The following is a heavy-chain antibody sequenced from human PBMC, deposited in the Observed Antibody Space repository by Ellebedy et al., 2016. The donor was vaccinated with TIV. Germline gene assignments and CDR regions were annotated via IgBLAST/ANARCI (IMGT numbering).Heavy chain of an antibody. Sequence: GGFLRLSXAASGFTFSSYAVSWVRQAPGKGLEWVSAISVSGDRTYYGDSVKGRFTISRDDSKNTLYLQMNSLRAEDTAVYYCAKRLTAAGSGQYYYGMDVWGQGTTVTVSS. D-gene: IGHD6-13*01. J-gene: IGHJ6*02. CDR2: ISVSGDRT. V-gene: IGHV3-23*01. CDR3: AKRLTAAGSGQYYYGMDV. CDR1: GFTFSSYA.